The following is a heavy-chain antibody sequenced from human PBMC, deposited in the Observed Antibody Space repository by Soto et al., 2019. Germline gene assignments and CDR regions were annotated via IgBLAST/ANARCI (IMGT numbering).Heavy chain of an antibody. CDR2: ISYDGSNK. CDR3: ARDPTPGDYGYY. J-gene: IGHJ4*02. D-gene: IGHD4-17*01. Sequence: GGSLRLSCAASGFTFSSYAMHWVRQAPGKGLEWVAVISYDGSNKYYADSVKGRFTISRDNSKNTLYLQMNSLRAEDTAVYYCARDPTPGDYGYYWGQGTLVTVSS. V-gene: IGHV3-30-3*01. CDR1: GFTFSSYA.